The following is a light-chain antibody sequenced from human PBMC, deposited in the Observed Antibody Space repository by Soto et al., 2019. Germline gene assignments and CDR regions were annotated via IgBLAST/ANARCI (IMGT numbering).Light chain of an antibody. Sequence: DIHMTQSPSTLSASVGDRVTITCRASQSISSWLAWYQQKPGKAPNLLIYKTSNLESGVPSRFSGSGSGTEFTLTISSLQPDDFATYYSQHYNDYSWTFGQGTKVEIK. CDR1: QSISSW. CDR3: QHYNDYSWT. V-gene: IGKV1-5*03. CDR2: KTS. J-gene: IGKJ1*01.